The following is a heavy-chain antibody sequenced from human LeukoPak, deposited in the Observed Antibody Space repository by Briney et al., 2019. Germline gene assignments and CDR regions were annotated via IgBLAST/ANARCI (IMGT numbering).Heavy chain of an antibody. V-gene: IGHV1-24*01. CDR2: FDPEDGET. J-gene: IGHJ4*02. D-gene: IGHD3-10*01. Sequence: ASVKVSCKVSGYTLTELSMHWVRQAPGKGLEWMGGFDPEDGETIYAQKFQGRVTMTEDTSTDTAYMELSSLRSEDTAVYYCAAYYGSGSYNLGFDYWGQGTQVTVSP. CDR1: GYTLTELS. CDR3: AAYYGSGSYNLGFDY.